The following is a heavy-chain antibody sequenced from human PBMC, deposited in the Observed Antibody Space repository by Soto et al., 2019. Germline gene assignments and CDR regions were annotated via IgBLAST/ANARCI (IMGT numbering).Heavy chain of an antibody. V-gene: IGHV3-30-3*01. CDR2: ISYDGSNK. D-gene: IGHD5-12*01. CDR3: AREMATRGDNPLDY. Sequence: QVQLVESGGGVVQPGRSLRLSCAASGFTFSSYAMHWVRQAPGKGLEWVAVISYDGSNKYYADSVKGRFTISRDNSKNTLYLQMNSLRAEDTAVYYCAREMATRGDNPLDYWGQGTLVTVSS. J-gene: IGHJ4*02. CDR1: GFTFSSYA.